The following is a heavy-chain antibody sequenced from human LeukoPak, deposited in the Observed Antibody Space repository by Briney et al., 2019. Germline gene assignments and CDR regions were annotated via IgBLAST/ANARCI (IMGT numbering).Heavy chain of an antibody. CDR1: GFTFTTYW. J-gene: IGHJ3*02. CDR3: ARLGNWGGNAFDI. CDR2: LKHDGSDK. D-gene: IGHD7-27*01. Sequence: GSLRLSCAASGFTFTTYWMSWVRQAPGKGLEWVANLKHDGSDKYYVDSVKGRFTIFRDNAKNSLYLQLNSLRAEDTAVYYCARLGNWGGNAFDIWGQGTMVTVSS. V-gene: IGHV3-7*01.